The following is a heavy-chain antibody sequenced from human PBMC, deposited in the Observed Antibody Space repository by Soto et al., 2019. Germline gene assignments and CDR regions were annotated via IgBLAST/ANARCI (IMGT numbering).Heavy chain of an antibody. CDR3: ARIPVDTYMINWFDP. D-gene: IGHD5-18*01. J-gene: IGHJ5*02. CDR1: GGSIRTPDW. CDR2: IYYSGST. V-gene: IGHV4-59*11. Sequence: SETLSLTCTVSGGSIRTPDWWSWIRQPPGKGLEWIGYIYYSGSTNYNPSLKSRVSISLDTSKNQFSLRLTSVTAADTAVYYCARIPVDTYMINWFDPWGQGTLVTVSS.